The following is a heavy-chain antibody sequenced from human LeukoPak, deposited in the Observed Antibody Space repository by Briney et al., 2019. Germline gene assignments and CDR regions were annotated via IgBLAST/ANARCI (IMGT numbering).Heavy chain of an antibody. D-gene: IGHD3-3*01. V-gene: IGHV3-66*01. Sequence: PGGSLRLSCAASGFTVSSNYMSWVRQAPGKGLEWVSVIYSGGSTYYADSVKGRFTISRDNSKNTLYLQMSSLRAEDTAVYYCARGTYDFWSGYYSDYWGQGTLVTVSS. CDR3: ARGTYDFWSGYYSDY. J-gene: IGHJ4*02. CDR1: GFTVSSNY. CDR2: IYSGGST.